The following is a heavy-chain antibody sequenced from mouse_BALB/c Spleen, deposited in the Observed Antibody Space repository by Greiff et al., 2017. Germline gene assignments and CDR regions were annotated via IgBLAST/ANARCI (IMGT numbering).Heavy chain of an antibody. CDR1: GFTFSSYT. D-gene: IGHD1-1*01. CDR3: TREGGSSYGYWYFDV. V-gene: IGHV5-6-4*01. J-gene: IGHJ1*01. CDR2: ISSGGSYT. Sequence: EVQVVESGGGLVKPGGSLKLSCAASGFTFSSYTMSWVRQTPEKRLEWVATISSGGSYTYYPDSVKGRFTISRDNAKNTLYLQMSSLKSEDTAMYYCTREGGSSYGYWYFDVWGAGTTVTVSS.